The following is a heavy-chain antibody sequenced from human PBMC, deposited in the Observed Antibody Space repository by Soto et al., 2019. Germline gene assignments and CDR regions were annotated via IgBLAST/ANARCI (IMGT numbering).Heavy chain of an antibody. CDR3: AHRPRGYAYYFDY. J-gene: IGHJ4*02. V-gene: IGHV2-5*02. D-gene: IGHD5-12*01. CDR2: IFWDDDK. CDR1: GFSLTTRGVG. Sequence: QITLKESGPTLVKPTQTLTLTCTFSGFSLTTRGVGVAWIRQPPGKALEWLALIFWDDDKWYSPSLKNRLTITEDTSKNQVALTMTNRDPVDTATYYCAHRPRGYAYYFDYWGQGALVTVSS.